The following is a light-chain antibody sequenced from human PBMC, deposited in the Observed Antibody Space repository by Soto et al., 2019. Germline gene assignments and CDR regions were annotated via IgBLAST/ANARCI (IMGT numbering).Light chain of an antibody. CDR1: RSVSSY. J-gene: IGKJ4*01. V-gene: IGKV3-11*01. CDR2: DAS. Sequence: EIVLTQSPATLSLSPGERATLSCVASRSVSSYLAWYQQKPGQAPRLLIYDASYSATGITPRFSGSGSGTDCTLTISSVEPEDFAVYYCQQRSDWPPRLTCGGGTKVESK. CDR3: QQRSDWPPRLT.